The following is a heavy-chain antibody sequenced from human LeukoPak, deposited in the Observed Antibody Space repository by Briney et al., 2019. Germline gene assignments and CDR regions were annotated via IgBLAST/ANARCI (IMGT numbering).Heavy chain of an antibody. V-gene: IGHV3-9*01. CDR2: ISWNSGSI. D-gene: IGHD3-10*01. J-gene: IGHJ4*02. CDR3: AKGSNYYGSGSYYNPLYY. CDR1: GFTFDDYA. Sequence: GRSLRLSCAASGFTFDDYAMHWVRQAPGKGLEWVSGISWNSGSIGYADSVKGRFTISRDNAKNSLYLQMNSLRAEDTGLYYCAKGSNYYGSGSYYNPLYYWGQGTLVAVSS.